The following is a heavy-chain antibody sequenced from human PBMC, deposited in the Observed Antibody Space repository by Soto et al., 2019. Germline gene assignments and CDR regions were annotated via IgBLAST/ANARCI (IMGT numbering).Heavy chain of an antibody. CDR3: AREAGCSGTNCNVYFDY. CDR1: RLTFSNYG. CDR2: ISYESIST. Sequence: PVGSLRLSGVASRLTFSNYGMHWVRQAPGKGLEWVAVISYESISTVYRDSVRGRFTISRDNSRNTLYLHMNSLTPEDTAVYYCAREAGCSGTNCNVYFDYWGLGTLVTVSS. V-gene: IGHV3-30*03. J-gene: IGHJ4*01. D-gene: IGHD2-15*01.